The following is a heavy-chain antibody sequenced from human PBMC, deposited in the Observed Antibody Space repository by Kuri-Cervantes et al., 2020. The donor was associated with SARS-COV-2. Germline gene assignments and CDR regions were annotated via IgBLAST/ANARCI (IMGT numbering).Heavy chain of an antibody. V-gene: IGHV3-33*01. CDR2: MWYDGSNK. J-gene: IGHJ4*02. D-gene: IGHD6-13*01. Sequence: GEYLKISCAASGFTFSSYGMHWVRQAPGKGLEWVAVMWYDGSNKYYADSVKGRFTISRDNSKNTLYLQMNSLRAEDTAVYYCARDVSRIAAALVPDYWGQGTLVTVSS. CDR3: ARDVSRIAAALVPDY. CDR1: GFTFSSYG.